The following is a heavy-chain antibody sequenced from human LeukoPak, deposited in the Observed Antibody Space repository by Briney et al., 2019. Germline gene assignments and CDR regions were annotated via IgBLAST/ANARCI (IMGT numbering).Heavy chain of an antibody. J-gene: IGHJ5*02. CDR2: ISTDGRGT. CDR1: GFTFNIYA. CDR3: VRYSNSCYDP. V-gene: IGHV3-64D*06. Sequence: GGSLRLSCSASGFTFNIYAMHWVRQAPGTGLEYVSAISTDGRGTYYADSVKGRFTISRDNSKNALYLQMSSLRPEDTAIYYCVRYSNSCYDPWGQGALVTVSS. D-gene: IGHD5-12*01.